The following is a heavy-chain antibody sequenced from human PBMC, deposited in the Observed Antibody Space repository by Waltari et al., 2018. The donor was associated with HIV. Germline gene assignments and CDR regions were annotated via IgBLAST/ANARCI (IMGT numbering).Heavy chain of an antibody. V-gene: IGHV3-30*04. D-gene: IGHD3-22*01. J-gene: IGHJ4*02. CDR3: ARDGHFYDSRPLDY. Sequence: QVQLVESGGGVVQSGGSLVLSCAASGFPFSHFAFHWVRQAPGKGLEWVALISYGGRNKVYADSVKGRFTISRDNSKNTLYLQMNSLRAEDTAVYYCARDGHFYDSRPLDYWGQGTLVTVSS. CDR1: GFPFSHFA. CDR2: ISYGGRNK.